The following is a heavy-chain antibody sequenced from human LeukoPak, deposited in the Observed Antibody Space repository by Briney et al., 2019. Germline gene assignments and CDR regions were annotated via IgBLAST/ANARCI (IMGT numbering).Heavy chain of an antibody. J-gene: IGHJ4*02. CDR3: ASWLYRIDY. V-gene: IGHV3-21*01. CDR2: ISSSSSYI. Sequence: GGSLRLSCAASGFTFSSYSMNWVRQAPGKGLEWVSSISSSSSYIYYAGSVKGRFTISRDNAKNSLYLQINSLRAEDTAVYYCASWLYRIDYWGQGTLVTVSS. D-gene: IGHD6-19*01. CDR1: GFTFSSYS.